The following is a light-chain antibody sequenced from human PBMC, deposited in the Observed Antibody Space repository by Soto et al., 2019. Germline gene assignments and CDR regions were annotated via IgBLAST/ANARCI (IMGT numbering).Light chain of an antibody. CDR2: AAS. Sequence: DIQMTQSPTSLSASVGDRVTITCRASQDIRNFVAWYQQKPGKAPKLLIYAASTLQSGVPSRFSGSGSGTDFTLTINRLQPEDVATYSSQKYSSVPVFGPGTKVEIK. J-gene: IGKJ3*01. CDR3: QKYSSVPV. V-gene: IGKV1-27*01. CDR1: QDIRNF.